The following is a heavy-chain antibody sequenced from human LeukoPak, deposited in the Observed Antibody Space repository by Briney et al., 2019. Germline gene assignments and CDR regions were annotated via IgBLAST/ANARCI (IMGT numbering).Heavy chain of an antibody. CDR2: INPNSGGT. CDR1: GYTFTGYY. V-gene: IGHV1-2*02. J-gene: IGHJ4*02. CDR3: ALAMVRGVPTFDY. D-gene: IGHD3-10*01. Sequence: EASVKVSCKASGYTFTGYYMHWVRQAPGQGLEWMGWINPNSGGTNYAQKFQGRVTMTRDTSISTAYMELSRLRSDDTAVYYCALAMVRGVPTFDYWGQGTLVTVSS.